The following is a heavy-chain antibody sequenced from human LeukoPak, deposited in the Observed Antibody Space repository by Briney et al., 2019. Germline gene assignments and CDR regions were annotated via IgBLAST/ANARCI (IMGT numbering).Heavy chain of an antibody. CDR2: IYHSGTT. D-gene: IGHD5-18*01. V-gene: IGHV4-38-2*02. CDR3: ARDGTFLPGYTNDNWFDP. J-gene: IGHJ5*02. Sequence: SETLSLTCTVSGYSITSGYYWGWIRQPPGKGLEWIGSIYHSGTTCHNPSFTSRVTISIDTSKHQFSLKLASVTAADTAVYYCARDGTFLPGYTNDNWFDPWGQGTLVTVSS. CDR1: GYSITSGYY.